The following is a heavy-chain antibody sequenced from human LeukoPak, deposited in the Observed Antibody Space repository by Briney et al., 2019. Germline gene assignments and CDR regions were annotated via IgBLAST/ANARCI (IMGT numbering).Heavy chain of an antibody. Sequence: SETLSLTCTVSGGSISSYYWSWIRQPPGKGLEWIGYIYYSGSTNYNPSLKSRVTISVDTSKNQFSLKLSSVTAADTAVYYCARAAAAAPAEYFXHWGQGTLVT. CDR3: ARAAAAAPAEYFXH. V-gene: IGHV4-59*01. CDR2: IYYSGST. D-gene: IGHD6-13*01. J-gene: IGHJ1*01. CDR1: GGSISSYY.